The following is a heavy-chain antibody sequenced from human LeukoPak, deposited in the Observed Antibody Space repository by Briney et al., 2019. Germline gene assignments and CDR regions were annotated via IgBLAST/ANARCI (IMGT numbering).Heavy chain of an antibody. Sequence: PGGSLRLSCAASGFTFSSYSMNWVRQAPGEGLEWVSSISSSGSYIYYADSVKGRLTISRDNAKNSLYLQMNSLRAEDTAVYYCARGARYYDTSGYSDAFDVWGQGTVVTVSS. J-gene: IGHJ3*01. V-gene: IGHV3-21*01. D-gene: IGHD3-22*01. CDR3: ARGARYYDTSGYSDAFDV. CDR2: ISSSGSYI. CDR1: GFTFSSYS.